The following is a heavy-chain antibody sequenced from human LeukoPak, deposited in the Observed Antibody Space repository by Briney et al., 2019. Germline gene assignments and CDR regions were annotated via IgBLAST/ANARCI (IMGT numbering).Heavy chain of an antibody. Sequence: GRSLTLSCAASGFTFSNYGMHWVRQAPGKGLEWVAVIWSDGSDKYYADSVKGRFTISRDNSKNTLYLQLNSLRAEDTAVYSCARDPGRYSHIDYWGQGTLVTVSS. CDR2: IWSDGSDK. D-gene: IGHD1-26*01. V-gene: IGHV3-33*01. J-gene: IGHJ4*02. CDR1: GFTFSNYG. CDR3: ARDPGRYSHIDY.